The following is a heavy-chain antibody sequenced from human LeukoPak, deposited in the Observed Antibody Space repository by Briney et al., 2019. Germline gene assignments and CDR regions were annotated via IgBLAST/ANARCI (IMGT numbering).Heavy chain of an antibody. CDR2: INPDSGGT. CDR1: GYTFTGYY. J-gene: IGHJ4*02. V-gene: IGHV1-2*02. Sequence: ASVKVSCKASGYTFTGYYMHWVRQAPGQGLEWMGWINPDSGGTNSAQMFQDRVTMTRDTSISTAYMELSRLRSDDTAVYYCARELFYTSGSKSNRVDYWGQGNPGHRLL. D-gene: IGHD1-26*01. CDR3: ARELFYTSGSKSNRVDY.